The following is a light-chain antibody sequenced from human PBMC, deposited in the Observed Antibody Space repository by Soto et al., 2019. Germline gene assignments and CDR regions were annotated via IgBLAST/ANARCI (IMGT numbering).Light chain of an antibody. V-gene: IGKV1-5*01. J-gene: IGKJ5*01. CDR1: QSISRW. CDR2: DAP. CDR3: QQYNTYST. Sequence: DLQMTQSPSTQSESVGDRDTITCRASQSISRWLAWYQQKPGKAPQALIYDAPSLKSGVPSRFSGNGSGTEFTLTISSLQPDDFATYYCQQYNTYSTFGQGTRLEIK.